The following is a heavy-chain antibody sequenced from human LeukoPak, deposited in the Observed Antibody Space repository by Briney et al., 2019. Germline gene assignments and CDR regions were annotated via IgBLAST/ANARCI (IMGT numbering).Heavy chain of an antibody. CDR3: AKGDVYGVYFDY. Sequence: PGGSLRLSCAASGFSFSSYAMSWVRQAPGKGLEWVSAISGSGGSTYYADSVKGRFTISRDNSKNTLYLQMNSLRAEDTAVYYCAKGDVYGVYFDYWGQGTLVTVSS. CDR1: GFSFSSYA. CDR2: ISGSGGST. V-gene: IGHV3-23*01. J-gene: IGHJ4*02. D-gene: IGHD4-17*01.